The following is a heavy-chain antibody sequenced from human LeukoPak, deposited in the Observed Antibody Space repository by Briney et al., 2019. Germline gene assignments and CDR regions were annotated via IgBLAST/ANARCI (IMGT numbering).Heavy chain of an antibody. Sequence: ASVKVSCKASGYTFTGYYMNWVRQAPGQGLEWMGWINPNSGRTNYAQNFQGRVTMTRDPSISTAYMELNSLTSNDTAVYYCARTREYSSSWYFPPFDPWGQGTPVTVSS. D-gene: IGHD6-13*01. V-gene: IGHV1-2*02. CDR3: ARTREYSSSWYFPPFDP. CDR2: INPNSGRT. CDR1: GYTFTGYY. J-gene: IGHJ5*02.